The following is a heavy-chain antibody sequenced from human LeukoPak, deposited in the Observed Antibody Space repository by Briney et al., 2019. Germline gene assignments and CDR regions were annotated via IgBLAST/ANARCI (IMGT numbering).Heavy chain of an antibody. J-gene: IGHJ2*01. V-gene: IGHV3-23*01. CDR3: ANRVGAVALNWYFDL. D-gene: IGHD6-19*01. CDR2: ISGSGGST. CDR1: GFTFSSYA. Sequence: PGGSLRLSCAASGFTFSSYAMSWVRQAPGKGLEWVSAISGSGGSTYYADSVKGRFTISRDNSKNTLCLQMNSLRAEDTAVYYCANRVGAVALNWYFDLWGRGTLVTVSS.